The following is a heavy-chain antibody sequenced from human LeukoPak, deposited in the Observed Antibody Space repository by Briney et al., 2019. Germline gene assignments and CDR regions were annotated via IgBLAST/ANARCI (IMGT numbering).Heavy chain of an antibody. V-gene: IGHV3-49*04. J-gene: IGHJ4*02. CDR2: IRSKAYGGTT. CDR3: TRDRFLLFFDY. Sequence: GGSLRLSCTASGFTFGDYAMSWVRQAPGKGLEWVGFIRSKAYGGTTEYAASVKGRFTISRDDSKSIAYLQMNSLKTEDTAVYYCTRDRFLLFFDYWGQGTLVTVSS. CDR1: GFTFGDYA. D-gene: IGHD2-21*01.